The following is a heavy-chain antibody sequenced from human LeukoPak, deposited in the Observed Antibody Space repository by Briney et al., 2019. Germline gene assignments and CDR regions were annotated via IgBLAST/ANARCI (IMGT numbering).Heavy chain of an antibody. D-gene: IGHD2-2*01. CDR2: LSSDGVDK. CDR1: GFTFSSYV. Sequence: PGGSLRLSCAASGFTFSSYVMHWVRQTPGKGLEWVAILSSDGVDKRYADSVQGRFTVSRDNFKNTLYLQMNSLRAEDTAVYYCAKDTYCSSTSCYLNWFDPWGQGTLVTVSS. V-gene: IGHV3-30-3*01. CDR3: AKDTYCSSTSCYLNWFDP. J-gene: IGHJ5*02.